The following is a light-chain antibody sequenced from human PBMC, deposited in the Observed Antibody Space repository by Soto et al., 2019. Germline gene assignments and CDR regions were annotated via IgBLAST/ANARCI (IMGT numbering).Light chain of an antibody. CDR3: QQYDNRLS. V-gene: IGKV1-33*01. CDR2: DAS. J-gene: IGKJ4*01. Sequence: DIQMTQSPSSLSASVGDRVTITCQASQDIRNYLNWYQQEPGEAPKLLIYDASNLETGVPSRFSGSGSGTDFTFTISSLQPEDIATYYCQQYDNRLSFGGGTKVDIK. CDR1: QDIRNY.